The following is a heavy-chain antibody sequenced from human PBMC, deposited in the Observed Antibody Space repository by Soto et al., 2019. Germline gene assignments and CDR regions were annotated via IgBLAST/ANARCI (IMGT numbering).Heavy chain of an antibody. CDR3: ARGGGCSGGSCNFDY. CDR2: ISSSSSTI. Sequence: EVQLVESGGGLVQPGGSLRLSCAASGFTFSSYSMNWVRQAPGKGLEWVSYISSSSSTIYYADSVKGRFTISRDNAKNALYLQMNSLRGDDTAVYYCARGGGCSGGSCNFDYWGQGTLVTVSS. CDR1: GFTFSSYS. D-gene: IGHD2-15*01. V-gene: IGHV3-48*01. J-gene: IGHJ4*02.